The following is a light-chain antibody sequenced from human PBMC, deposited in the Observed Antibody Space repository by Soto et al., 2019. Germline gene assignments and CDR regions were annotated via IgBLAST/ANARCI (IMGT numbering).Light chain of an antibody. J-gene: IGKJ4*01. CDR1: QSVSSTY. V-gene: IGKV3-20*01. CDR3: QQYVGSPPLT. CDR2: GAS. Sequence: EIVLTQSPGTLSLSPGERATLSCRASQSVSSTYLASYQQKPGQAPRLLIYGASSRATGIPDRFSGSGSGTDFTLTISRLEPEDFAVYYCQQYVGSPPLTFGGGTKVEIK.